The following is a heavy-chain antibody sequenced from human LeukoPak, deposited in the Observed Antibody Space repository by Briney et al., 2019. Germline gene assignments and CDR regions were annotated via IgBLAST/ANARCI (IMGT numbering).Heavy chain of an antibody. D-gene: IGHD2-21*02. CDR2: IHYTGST. J-gene: IGHJ4*02. V-gene: IGHV4-59*08. CDR3: ARGGYCGGDCYFYY. Sequence: SETLSLTCTVSGGSINSYYWSWIRQPPGKGLESIGYIHYTGSTNYNPSLKRRVTISVDTSKNQFSLKLSSVTAADTAVYYCARGGYCGGDCYFYYWGQGTLVTVSS. CDR1: GGSINSYY.